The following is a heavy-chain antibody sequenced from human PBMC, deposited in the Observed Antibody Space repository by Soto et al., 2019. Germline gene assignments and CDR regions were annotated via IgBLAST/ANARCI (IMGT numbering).Heavy chain of an antibody. Sequence: EVQLVESGGGLVQPGGSLRLSCAASGFTFSSYSMNWVRQAPGKGLEWVSYITSSSTTISYADSVKGRFTMSRDNAKNTLYLQMNSLRAEDTAVYYCATDSPDTADFAYWGQGTLVTVSS. J-gene: IGHJ4*02. CDR2: ITSSSTTI. CDR3: ATDSPDTADFAY. V-gene: IGHV3-48*01. CDR1: GFTFSSYS.